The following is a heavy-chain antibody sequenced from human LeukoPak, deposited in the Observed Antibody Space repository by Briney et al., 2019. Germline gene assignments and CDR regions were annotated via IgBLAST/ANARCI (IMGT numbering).Heavy chain of an antibody. Sequence: ASVKVSCKASGYTFTSYYMHWVRQAPGQGLEWMGIINPSGGSTSYAQKFQGRVTMTRDMSTSTVYMELSSLRSDDTAVYYCARRYNWNDWWFDPWGQGTLVTVSS. CDR1: GYTFTSYY. V-gene: IGHV1-46*01. CDR3: ARRYNWNDWWFDP. D-gene: IGHD1-20*01. J-gene: IGHJ5*02. CDR2: INPSGGST.